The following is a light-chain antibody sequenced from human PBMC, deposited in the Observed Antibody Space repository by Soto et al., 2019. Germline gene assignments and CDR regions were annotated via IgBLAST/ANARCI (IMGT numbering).Light chain of an antibody. V-gene: IGKV2D-29*02. J-gene: IGKJ5*01. CDR3: MQSMQLPIT. Sequence: IVMTQTPLSLSVTPGQPASISCRSSQSRLASDGKTYSYWYLQKPGQSPQLLIYEVNIRFSGVPDRFSGGGSGTDFTLKISRVQAEDVGLYYCMQSMQLPITFGQGTRLE. CDR2: EVN. CDR1: QSRLASDGKTY.